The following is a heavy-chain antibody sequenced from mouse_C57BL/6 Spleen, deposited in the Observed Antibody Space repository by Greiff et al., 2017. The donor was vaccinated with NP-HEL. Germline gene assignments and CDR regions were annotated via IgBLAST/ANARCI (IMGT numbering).Heavy chain of an antibody. CDR2: IYPSDSET. CDR1: GYTFTSYW. CDR3: ARWDDYFDY. Sequence: QVQLQQPGAELVRPGSSVKLSCKASGYTFTSYWMDWVKQRPGQGLEWIGNIYPSDSETHYNQKFKDKATLTVDKSSSTAYMQLSSLTSEDSAVYYCARWDDYFDYWGQGTTLTVSS. J-gene: IGHJ2*01. D-gene: IGHD4-1*01. V-gene: IGHV1-61*01.